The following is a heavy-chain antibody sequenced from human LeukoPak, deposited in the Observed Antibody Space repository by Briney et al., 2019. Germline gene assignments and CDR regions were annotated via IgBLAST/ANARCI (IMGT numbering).Heavy chain of an antibody. CDR2: ISSSGSTI. Sequence: GGSLRLSCAASGFTFSDYYMSWIRQALGKGLEWVSYISSSGSTIYYADSVKGRFTISRDNAKNSLYLQMNSLRAEDTAVYYCASVRDFWSGYYFDYWGQGTLVTVSS. V-gene: IGHV3-11*01. D-gene: IGHD3-3*01. J-gene: IGHJ4*02. CDR3: ASVRDFWSGYYFDY. CDR1: GFTFSDYY.